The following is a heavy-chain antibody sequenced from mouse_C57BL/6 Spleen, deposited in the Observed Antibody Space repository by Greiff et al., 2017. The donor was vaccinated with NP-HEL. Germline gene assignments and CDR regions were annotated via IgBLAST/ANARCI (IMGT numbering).Heavy chain of an antibody. J-gene: IGHJ2*01. CDR3: ARRGGTTVVAKNYFDY. V-gene: IGHV5-6*02. Sequence: EVKVVESGGDLVKPGGSLKLSCAASGFTFSSYGMSWVRQTPDKRLEWVATISSGGSYTYYPDSVKGRFTISRDNAKNTLYLQMSSLKSEDTAMYYCARRGGTTVVAKNYFDYWGQGTTLTVSS. CDR1: GFTFSSYG. CDR2: ISSGGSYT. D-gene: IGHD1-1*01.